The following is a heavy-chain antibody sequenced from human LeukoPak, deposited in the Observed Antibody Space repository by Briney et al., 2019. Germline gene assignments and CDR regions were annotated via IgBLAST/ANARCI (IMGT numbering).Heavy chain of an antibody. CDR2: IRYDGSNK. Sequence: GGSLRLSCAASGFTFSSYGMHWVRQAPGKGLEWVAFIRYDGSNKYYADSVKGRFTISRGNAKNSLFLQMNSLRAEDTAVYYCARVLRYCSGGNCYSGGLGYMDVWGKGTTVTISS. CDR1: GFTFSSYG. J-gene: IGHJ6*03. CDR3: ARVLRYCSGGNCYSGGLGYMDV. D-gene: IGHD2-15*01. V-gene: IGHV3-30*02.